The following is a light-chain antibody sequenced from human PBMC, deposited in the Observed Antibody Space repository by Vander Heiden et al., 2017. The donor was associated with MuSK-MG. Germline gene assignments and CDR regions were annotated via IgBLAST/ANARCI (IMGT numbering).Light chain of an antibody. CDR3: QSYDSSLSVV. V-gene: IGLV1-40*01. CDR1: SSNIGAGYD. CDR2: GNS. Sequence: QSVLTQPPSVSGAPGQRVTISCTGSSSNIGAGYDEHWYQQPPGTAPKLLIYGNSKRPAGVPDRFSGSKSGTSASLAITGLQAEDEADYYCQSYDSSLSVVFGGGTKLTVL. J-gene: IGLJ2*01.